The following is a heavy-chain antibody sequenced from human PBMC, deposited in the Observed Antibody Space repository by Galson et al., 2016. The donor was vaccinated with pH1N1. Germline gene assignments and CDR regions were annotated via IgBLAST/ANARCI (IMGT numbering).Heavy chain of an antibody. CDR2: MNPNSGNI. J-gene: IGHJ6*02. CDR3: ARGRKYAMDV. D-gene: IGHD1-14*01. Sequence: SVKVSCKASGYTFTSYDIDWVRQATGQGLEWMGWMNPNSGNIGSAQKFQGRVTMTRNSSITTAYMELSSLRFEDTAVYYCARGRKYAMDVWGQGATVTVSS. CDR1: GYTFTSYD. V-gene: IGHV1-8*01.